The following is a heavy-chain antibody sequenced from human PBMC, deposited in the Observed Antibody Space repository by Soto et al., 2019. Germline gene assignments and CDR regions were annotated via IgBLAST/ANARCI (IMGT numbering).Heavy chain of an antibody. CDR3: ASSKDGSGSFDMDV. CDR1: GGSFSGYY. D-gene: IGHD3-10*01. V-gene: IGHV4-34*01. J-gene: IGHJ6*03. Sequence: SETLSLTCAVYGGSFSGYYWSWIRQPPGKGLEWIGEINHSGSTNYNPSLKSRVTISVDTSKNQFSLKLSSVTAADTAVYYCASSKDGSGSFDMDVWGKGTTVTVSS. CDR2: INHSGST.